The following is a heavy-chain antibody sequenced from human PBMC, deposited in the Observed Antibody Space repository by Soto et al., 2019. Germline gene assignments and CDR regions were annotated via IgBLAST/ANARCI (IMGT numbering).Heavy chain of an antibody. CDR3: ARDGRWNAFDI. J-gene: IGHJ3*02. CDR2: ISYDGSNK. Sequence: ISYDGSNKYYADSVKGRFTISRDNSKNTLYLQMNSLRAEDTAVYYCARDGRWNAFDIWGQGTMVTVSS. D-gene: IGHD1-26*01. V-gene: IGHV3-30-3*01.